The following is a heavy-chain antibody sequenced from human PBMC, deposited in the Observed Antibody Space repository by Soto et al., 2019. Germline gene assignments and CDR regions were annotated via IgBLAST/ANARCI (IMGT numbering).Heavy chain of an antibody. CDR1: GGSLSSGGYY. V-gene: IGHV4-31*11. CDR2: IYYSGST. Sequence: SETLALTCAVSGGSLSSGGYYWSWIRQHPGKGLEWIGYIYYSGSTYYNPSLKSRVTISVDTSKNQFSLKLSSVTAADTAVYYCARAAYSSSSVYYYYGMDVWGQGTTVTVSS. CDR3: ARAAYSSSSVYYYYGMDV. J-gene: IGHJ6*02. D-gene: IGHD6-6*01.